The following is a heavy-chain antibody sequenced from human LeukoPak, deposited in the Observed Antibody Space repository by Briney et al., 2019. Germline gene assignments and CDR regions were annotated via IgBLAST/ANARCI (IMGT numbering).Heavy chain of an antibody. CDR3: ARAGTYDGYKVLDS. V-gene: IGHV3-11*01. J-gene: IGHJ5*01. Sequence: GGSLRLSCAASRFFFTNYYMSWVRQAPGKGLDWIATIAYDGDTKYYADSAEGRFTISRDNAKNSLSLQMNSLRAEDTAVYFCARAGTYDGYKVLDSWGQGTLVTVSS. D-gene: IGHD5-24*01. CDR1: RFFFTNYY. CDR2: IAYDGDTK.